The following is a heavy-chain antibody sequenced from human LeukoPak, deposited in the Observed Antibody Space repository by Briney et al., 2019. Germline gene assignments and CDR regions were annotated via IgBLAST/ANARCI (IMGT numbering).Heavy chain of an antibody. CDR1: GGSISSGGYY. Sequence: SETLSLTCTVSGGSISSGGYYWSWIRQHPGKGLEWIGYIYYSGSTYYNPSLKSRVTISVDTSKNQLSLKLSSVTAADTAVYYCARDLSGDYVLGYWGQGTLVTVSS. D-gene: IGHD4-17*01. J-gene: IGHJ4*02. CDR2: IYYSGST. V-gene: IGHV4-31*03. CDR3: ARDLSGDYVLGY.